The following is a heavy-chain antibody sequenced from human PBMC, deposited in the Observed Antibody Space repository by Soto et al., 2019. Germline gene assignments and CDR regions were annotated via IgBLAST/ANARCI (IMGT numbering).Heavy chain of an antibody. CDR2: INHSGST. D-gene: IGHD3-3*01. J-gene: IGHJ6*02. Sequence: SETLSLTXAVYGGSFSGHYWSWIRQPPGKGLEWIGEINHSGSTNYNPSLKSRVTISVDTSKNQFSLKLSSVTAADTAVYYCARGVPHYDFWSGDYYYYYGMDVWGQGTTVTVSS. V-gene: IGHV4-34*01. CDR1: GGSFSGHY. CDR3: ARGVPHYDFWSGDYYYYYGMDV.